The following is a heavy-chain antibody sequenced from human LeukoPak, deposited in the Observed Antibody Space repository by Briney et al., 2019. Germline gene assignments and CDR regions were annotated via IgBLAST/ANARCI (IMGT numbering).Heavy chain of an antibody. J-gene: IGHJ4*02. CDR3: AREIRYYYDSGSYSRYVLGY. V-gene: IGHV4-4*02. CDR2: IYHSGST. D-gene: IGHD3-10*01. Sequence: PSETLSLTCAVSGGXISSSNCWSWVRQPPGKGLEWIGEIYHSGSTNYNPSLKSRVTISVDKSKNQLSLNLSSVTAADTAVYYCAREIRYYYDSGSYSRYVLGYWGQGTLVTVSS. CDR1: GGXISSSNC.